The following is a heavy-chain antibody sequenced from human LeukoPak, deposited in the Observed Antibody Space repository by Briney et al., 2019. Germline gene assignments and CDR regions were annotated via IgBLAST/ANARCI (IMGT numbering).Heavy chain of an antibody. CDR3: ATERGDFFDY. J-gene: IGHJ4*02. CDR2: ISGSGNGP. CDR1: GFIFNNFA. D-gene: IGHD5-24*01. Sequence: GGSLRLSCAASGFIFNNFAMSWVRQAPGKGLEGASAISGSGNGPYYADSVRGRFTISRDNSKNTLYLQLHSLRADDTAVYYCATERGDFFDYWGQGTLVTVSS. V-gene: IGHV3-23*01.